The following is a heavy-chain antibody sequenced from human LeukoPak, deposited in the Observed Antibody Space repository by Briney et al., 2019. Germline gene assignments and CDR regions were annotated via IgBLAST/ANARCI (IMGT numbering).Heavy chain of an antibody. CDR3: ARHSQSGVATTYFDY. D-gene: IGHD1-26*01. CDR1: GYSFTNYW. Sequence: GESLKISCKGSGYSFTNYWIGWVRQMPGKGLEWMGIIYPGDSDTTYSPSFRGQVTISADTSISTACLEWSSLKATDTAMYYCARHSQSGVATTYFDYWGQGTLVTVSS. J-gene: IGHJ4*02. V-gene: IGHV5-51*01. CDR2: IYPGDSDT.